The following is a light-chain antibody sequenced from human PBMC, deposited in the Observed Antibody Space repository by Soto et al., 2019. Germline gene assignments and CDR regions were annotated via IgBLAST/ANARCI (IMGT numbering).Light chain of an antibody. CDR1: SSDVGGYNY. V-gene: IGLV2-8*01. J-gene: IGLJ1*01. Sequence: QSVLTQPPSASGSPGQSVTISCTGTSSDVGGYNYVSWYLQYPGKAPKLMIYEVTKRPSGVPDRFSGAKSGNTASLTVSGLQAEDEADYYCSSYAGGKYVFGPGTKGTVL. CDR2: EVT. CDR3: SSYAGGKYV.